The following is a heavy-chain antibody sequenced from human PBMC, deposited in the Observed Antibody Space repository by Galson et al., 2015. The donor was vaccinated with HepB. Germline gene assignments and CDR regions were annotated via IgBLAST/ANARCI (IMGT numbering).Heavy chain of an antibody. CDR1: GYTFTSYY. CDR2: INPSGGSA. J-gene: IGHJ4*02. V-gene: IGHV1-46*03. D-gene: IGHD5-24*01. CDR3: ARGRRDGYNFFDY. Sequence: SVKVSCKASGYTFTSYYMHWVRQAPGQGLEWMGIINPSGGSANYAQKFQGRVTMTTDTSTSTVYMELSSLRSEDTAVYYCARGRRDGYNFFDYWGQGTLVTVSS.